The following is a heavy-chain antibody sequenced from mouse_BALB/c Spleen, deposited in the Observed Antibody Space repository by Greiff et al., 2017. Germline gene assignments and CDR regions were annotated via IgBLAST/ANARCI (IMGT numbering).Heavy chain of an antibody. J-gene: IGHJ3*01. CDR2: ISYSGST. CDR3: ARAYGNYSSWFAY. CDR1: GDSITSGY. V-gene: IGHV3-8*02. D-gene: IGHD2-1*01. Sequence: VQLKESGPSLVKPSQTLSLTFSVTGDSITSGYWNWIRKFPGNKLEYMGYISYSGSTYYNPSLKSRISITRDTSKNQYYLQLNSVTTEDTATYYCARAYGNYSSWFAYWGQGTLVTVSA.